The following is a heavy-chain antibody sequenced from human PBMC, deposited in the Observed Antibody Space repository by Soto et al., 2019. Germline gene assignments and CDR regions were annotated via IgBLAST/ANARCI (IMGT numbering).Heavy chain of an antibody. CDR3: ARGVTTNWFDP. V-gene: IGHV4-59*01. CDR1: GGSISSYY. D-gene: IGHD4-17*01. J-gene: IGHJ5*02. CDR2: IYYSGST. Sequence: QVQLQESGPGLVKPSETLSLTCTVPGGSISSYYWSWIRQPPGKGLEWIGYIYYSGSTNYNPSLKSRATISVDTSKNQFSLKLSSVTAADTAVYYCARGVTTNWFDPWGQGTLVTVSS.